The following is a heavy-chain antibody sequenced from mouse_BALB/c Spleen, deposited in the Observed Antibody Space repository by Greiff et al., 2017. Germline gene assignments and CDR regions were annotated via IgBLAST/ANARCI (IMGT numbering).Heavy chain of an antibody. CDR1: GFTFTDYY. J-gene: IGHJ1*01. Sequence: EVQRVESGGGLVQPGGSLRLSCATSGFTFTDYYMSWVRQPPGKALEWLGFIRNKANGYTTEYSASVKGRFTISRDNSQSILYLQMNTLRAEDSATYYCARDLYGYDWYFDVWGAGTTVTVSS. CDR3: ARDLYGYDWYFDV. CDR2: IRNKANGYTT. V-gene: IGHV7-3*02. D-gene: IGHD1-2*01.